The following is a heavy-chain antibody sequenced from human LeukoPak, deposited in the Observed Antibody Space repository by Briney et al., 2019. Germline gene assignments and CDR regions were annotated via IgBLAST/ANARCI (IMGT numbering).Heavy chain of an antibody. V-gene: IGHV4-34*01. J-gene: IGHJ4*02. CDR3: ARGRAVDY. D-gene: IGHD6-19*01. CDR1: GGSFSGYY. Sequence: SSETPSLTCAVYGGSFSGYYWSWIRQPPGKGLEWIGEINHSGSTNYNPSLKSRVTISVDTSKNQFSLKLSSVTAADTAVYYCARGRAVDYWGQGTLVTVSS. CDR2: INHSGST.